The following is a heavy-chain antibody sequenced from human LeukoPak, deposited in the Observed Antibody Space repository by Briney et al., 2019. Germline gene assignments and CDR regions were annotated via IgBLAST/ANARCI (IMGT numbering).Heavy chain of an antibody. CDR1: GSSISSGGYY. CDR2: IYYSGGT. CDR3: ARDRYSGSYYYLDY. Sequence: SETLSLTCTVSGSSISSGGYYWSWIRQHPGKGLEWIGYIYYSGGTYYNPSLKSRVTISVDTSKNQFSLKLSSVTAADTAVYYCARDRYSGSYYYLDYWGQGTLVTVSS. J-gene: IGHJ4*02. V-gene: IGHV4-31*03. D-gene: IGHD1-26*01.